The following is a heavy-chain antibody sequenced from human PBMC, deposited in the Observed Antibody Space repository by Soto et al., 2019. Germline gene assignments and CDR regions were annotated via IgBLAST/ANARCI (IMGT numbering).Heavy chain of an antibody. CDR3: VRDGYPRRAVYFDY. CDR1: GFTFSSYS. D-gene: IGHD5-18*01. J-gene: IGHJ4*02. V-gene: IGHV3-48*01. CDR2: IISSSTSI. Sequence: GGSLRLSCVASGFTFSSYSLNWFRQAPGKGLEGVSYIISSSTSIYYADPLKGRCTMSTDRAKNSLYLQMDSLRAGDTATYYCVRDGYPRRAVYFDYLGQGILVPGSS.